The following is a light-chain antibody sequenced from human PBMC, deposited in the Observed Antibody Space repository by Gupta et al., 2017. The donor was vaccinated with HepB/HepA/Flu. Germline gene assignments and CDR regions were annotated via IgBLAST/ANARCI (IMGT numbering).Light chain of an antibody. CDR2: DDT. Sequence: YVLTQPPSVSVAPGETASISCGGNNVGSKSVQWYQQKPGQAPVLVVYDDTDRPSGIPERFSGSNSGNTATLTISRVEAGDEADYYCQVWDRSSDHWVFGGGTKLTVL. CDR3: QVWDRSSDHWV. V-gene: IGLV3-21*02. J-gene: IGLJ3*02. CDR1: NVGSKS.